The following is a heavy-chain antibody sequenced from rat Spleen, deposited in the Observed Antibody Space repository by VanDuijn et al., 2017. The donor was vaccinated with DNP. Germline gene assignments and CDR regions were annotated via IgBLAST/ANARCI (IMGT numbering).Heavy chain of an antibody. CDR3: ARRDTGGVMDA. V-gene: IGHV5-7*01. D-gene: IGHD4-2*01. Sequence: EVQLVESGGGLVQPGRSLKLSCAASGFTFSDYNMAWVRQAPKKGLEWVATISYDGSSTYYRDSVKGRFTISRDNAKSTLYLQMDSLRSEDTATYYCARRDTGGVMDAWGQGASVTVSS. J-gene: IGHJ4*01. CDR2: ISYDGSST. CDR1: GFTFSDYN.